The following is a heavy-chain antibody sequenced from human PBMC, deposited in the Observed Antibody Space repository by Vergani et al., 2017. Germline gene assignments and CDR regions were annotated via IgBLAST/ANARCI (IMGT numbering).Heavy chain of an antibody. J-gene: IGHJ4*02. CDR1: GFIFSDYN. D-gene: IGHD3-9*01. V-gene: IGHV3-21*02. Sequence: EVQVVQSGGGLVKPGGSLRLSCETSGFIFSDYNLNWVRQAPGSGLEWVASISGRSSYVNYAVSVKGRFTISRDNAKNSLFLQMNSLRAEDTAVYYCARRSGIVYDIFSGTQYFFDFWGQGTLVTVSS. CDR3: ARRSGIVYDIFSGTQYFFDF. CDR2: ISGRSSYV.